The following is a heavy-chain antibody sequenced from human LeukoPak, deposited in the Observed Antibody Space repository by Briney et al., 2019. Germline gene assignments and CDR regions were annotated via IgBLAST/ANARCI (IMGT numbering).Heavy chain of an antibody. D-gene: IGHD6-13*01. J-gene: IGHJ4*02. V-gene: IGHV3-30*03. CDR1: GFTFSSYG. Sequence: GGSLRLSCAASGFTFSSYGMHWVRQAPGKGLEWVAVISYDGSNKYYADSVKGRFTISRDNSKDTLHLQMNILRPEDTALYYCASGPYSSSYFASWGQGTMVTVSS. CDR2: ISYDGSNK. CDR3: ASGPYSSSYFAS.